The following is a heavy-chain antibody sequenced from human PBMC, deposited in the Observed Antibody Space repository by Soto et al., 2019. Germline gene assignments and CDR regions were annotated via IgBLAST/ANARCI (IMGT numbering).Heavy chain of an antibody. J-gene: IGHJ3*02. CDR3: ASWSGSYIDAFDI. CDR2: INPRSGGT. Sequence: QAQLVQSGADMKKPGASVTVSCKASGYRFTSFFMNWGRQAPGQGLEWMGKINPRSGGTDYARKFQGRVTMTRDTSTSTVYMELSSLRSEDAAVYYCASWSGSYIDAFDIWGQGTLVTVSS. CDR1: GYRFTSFF. V-gene: IGHV1-46*01. D-gene: IGHD1-26*01.